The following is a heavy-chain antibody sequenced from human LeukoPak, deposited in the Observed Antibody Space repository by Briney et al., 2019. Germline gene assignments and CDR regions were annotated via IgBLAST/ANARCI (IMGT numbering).Heavy chain of an antibody. CDR3: ARLRFGELLG. J-gene: IGHJ4*02. CDR2: IYHSGST. V-gene: IGHV4-38-2*01. CDR1: GYSISSGYY. Sequence: SETLSLTCAVSGYSISSGYYWGWIRQPPGKGLEWIGSIYHSGSTYYNPSLKSRVTISVDTSKNQFSLKLSSVTAADTAVYYCARLRFGELLGRGQGTLVTVSS. D-gene: IGHD3-10*01.